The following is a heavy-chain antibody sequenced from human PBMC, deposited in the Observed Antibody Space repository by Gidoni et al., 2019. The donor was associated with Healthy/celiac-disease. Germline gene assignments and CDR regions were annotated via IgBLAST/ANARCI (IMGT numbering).Heavy chain of an antibody. CDR2: IYYSGST. CDR3: ASTPIVVVPAATSGGWFDP. J-gene: IGHJ5*02. D-gene: IGHD2-2*01. Sequence: QHPGKGLEWIGYIYYSGSTYYNPSLKSRVTISVDTSKNQFSLKLSSVTAADTAVYYCASTPIVVVPAATSGGWFDPWGQGTLVTVSS. V-gene: IGHV4-31*02.